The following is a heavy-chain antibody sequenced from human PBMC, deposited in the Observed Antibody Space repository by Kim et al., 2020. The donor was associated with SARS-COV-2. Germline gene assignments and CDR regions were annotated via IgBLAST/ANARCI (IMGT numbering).Heavy chain of an antibody. CDR3: AREEAAAGPSGY. J-gene: IGHJ4*02. V-gene: IGHV6-1*01. D-gene: IGHD6-13*01. Sequence: DYAVSVKSRITINPDTSKNQFSLQLNSVTPEDTAVYYCAREEAAAGPSGYWGQGTLVTVSS.